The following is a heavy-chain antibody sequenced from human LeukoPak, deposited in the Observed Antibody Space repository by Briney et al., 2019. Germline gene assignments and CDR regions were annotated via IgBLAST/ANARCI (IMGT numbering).Heavy chain of an antibody. D-gene: IGHD3-10*01. Sequence: SVKVSCKASGGTFSSYGISWVRQAPGQGLEWMGGIIPIFGTANYAQKFQGRVTISADESTSTAYMELSSLRSEDTAVYYCARDVTMVRGARYRPYKWFDPWGQGTLVTVSS. J-gene: IGHJ5*02. CDR3: ARDVTMVRGARYRPYKWFDP. CDR2: IIPIFGTA. V-gene: IGHV1-69*13. CDR1: GGTFSSYG.